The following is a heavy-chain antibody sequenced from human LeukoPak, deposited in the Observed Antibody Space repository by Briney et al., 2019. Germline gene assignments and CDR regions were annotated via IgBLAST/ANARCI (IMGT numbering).Heavy chain of an antibody. Sequence: GGSLRLSCAASGFTFSSYSMNWVRQAPGKGLEWVSSISSSGTYIYYADSVKGRFTISRDSAKNSLYLQMNSLRAEDTAVYFCARVSLVLGLGLDYWGQGTLVTVSP. D-gene: IGHD3-16*01. V-gene: IGHV3-21*01. CDR3: ARVSLVLGLGLDY. CDR1: GFTFSSYS. CDR2: ISSSGTYI. J-gene: IGHJ4*02.